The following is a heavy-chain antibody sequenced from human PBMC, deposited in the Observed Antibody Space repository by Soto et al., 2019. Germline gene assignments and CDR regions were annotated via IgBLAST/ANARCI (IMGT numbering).Heavy chain of an antibody. CDR2: FDPEDGET. Sequence: ASVKVSCKVSGYTLAELSMHWVRQAPGKGLEWMGGFDPEDGETIYAQKFQGRVTMTEGTSTDTAYMELSSLRSEDTAVYYCATGRLITFGGVIVRNYYYYYMDVWGKGTTVTVSS. CDR3: ATGRLITFGGVIVRNYYYYYMDV. D-gene: IGHD3-16*02. V-gene: IGHV1-24*01. CDR1: GYTLAELS. J-gene: IGHJ6*03.